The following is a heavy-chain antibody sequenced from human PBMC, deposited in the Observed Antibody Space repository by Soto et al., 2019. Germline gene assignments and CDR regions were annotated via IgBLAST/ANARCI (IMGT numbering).Heavy chain of an antibody. D-gene: IGHD3-22*01. CDR3: ASVLVVIHAPDAFDI. J-gene: IGHJ3*02. CDR2: MNPNSGNT. CDR1: GYTFTSYD. V-gene: IGHV1-8*01. Sequence: QVQLVQSGAEVKKPGASVKVSCKASGYTFTSYDINWGRQATGQGLEWMGWMNPNSGNTGYAQKFQGRVTMTRNNSISTAYMELSSLRSEDTAVYYCASVLVVIHAPDAFDIWGQGTMVTVSS.